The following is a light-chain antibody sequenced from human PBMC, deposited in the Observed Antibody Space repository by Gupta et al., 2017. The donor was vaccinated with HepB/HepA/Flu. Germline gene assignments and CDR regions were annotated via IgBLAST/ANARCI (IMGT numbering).Light chain of an antibody. Sequence: QSALTQPAPVSGSPGQPLTISCTGTSSDVGGYNYVSWYQQHPGKAPKLMIYDVSNRPSGVSNRFSGSKSGNTASLTISGLQAEDEADYYCSSYTSSSVVFGGGTKLTVL. J-gene: IGLJ2*01. CDR2: DVS. CDR1: SSDVGGYNY. V-gene: IGLV2-14*03. CDR3: SSYTSSSVV.